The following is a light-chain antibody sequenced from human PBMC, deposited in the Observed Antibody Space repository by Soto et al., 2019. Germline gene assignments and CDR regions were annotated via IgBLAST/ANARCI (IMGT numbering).Light chain of an antibody. Sequence: QSVLTQPASVSGSPGQSITISCTGTSSDVGGYNYVSWYQQHPGKAPKLMIYEVSNRPSGVSNRFSGSKSGNTASLTISGLRAEDEADYYCSSYTSSSRVVFGGGTKLTVL. J-gene: IGLJ2*01. CDR1: SSDVGGYNY. CDR2: EVS. CDR3: SSYTSSSRVV. V-gene: IGLV2-14*01.